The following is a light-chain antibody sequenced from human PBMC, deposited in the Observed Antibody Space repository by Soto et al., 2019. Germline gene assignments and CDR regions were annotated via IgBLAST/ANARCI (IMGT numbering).Light chain of an antibody. V-gene: IGLV2-8*01. J-gene: IGLJ2*01. Sequence: QSVLTQPPSASGSPGQSVTISCTGTSSDVGGYNYVSWHQQQPGKAPKLMIYEVSKRPSGVPDRFSGSKSGNTASLTVSGLQTEDEADYYCSSYAGSNNLIFGGGTKLTVL. CDR2: EVS. CDR1: SSDVGGYNY. CDR3: SSYAGSNNLI.